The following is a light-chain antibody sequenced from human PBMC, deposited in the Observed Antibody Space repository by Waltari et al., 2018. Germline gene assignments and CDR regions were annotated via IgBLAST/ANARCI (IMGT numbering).Light chain of an antibody. CDR3: QQYDKLPVT. Sequence: IQMTQSPPSLSTSVGNRVTITCQASQDIDNHLSWFQLKRGKVPRLLIYDASDLESGVPSRFSGRGYGSHFTLTITDLQPDDSATYVCQQYDKLPVTFGGGTTVEI. CDR2: DAS. V-gene: IGKV1-33*01. CDR1: QDIDNH. J-gene: IGKJ4*01.